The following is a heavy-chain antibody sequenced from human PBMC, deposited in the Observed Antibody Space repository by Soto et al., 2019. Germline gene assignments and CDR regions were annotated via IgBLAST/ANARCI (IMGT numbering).Heavy chain of an antibody. J-gene: IGHJ4*02. CDR2: IYYSGST. V-gene: IGHV4-31*03. CDR1: GGSISSGGYY. CDR3: ARGVVYSSSWYYAPYEVGY. D-gene: IGHD6-13*01. Sequence: QVQLQESGPGLVKPSQTLSLTCTVSGGSISSGGYYWSWIRQHPGKGLEWIGYIYYSGSTYYNPSLKSRVTISVDTSKNQFSLKLSSVTAADTAVYYCARGVVYSSSWYYAPYEVGYWGQGTLVTVSS.